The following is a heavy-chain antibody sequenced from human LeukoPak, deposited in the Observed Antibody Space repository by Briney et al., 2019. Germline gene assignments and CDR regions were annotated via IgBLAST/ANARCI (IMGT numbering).Heavy chain of an antibody. Sequence: GESLQISCKGSGYLFTSYWNGWVRQLPGKGLEWMGIIYPGDSDTRYSPSFQGQVTISADKSISTAYLQWSSLKASDTAMYYCARCADGYNPEYVNYWGQGTLVTVSS. D-gene: IGHD5-24*01. J-gene: IGHJ4*02. CDR2: IYPGDSDT. CDR1: GYLFTSYW. V-gene: IGHV5-51*01. CDR3: ARCADGYNPEYVNY.